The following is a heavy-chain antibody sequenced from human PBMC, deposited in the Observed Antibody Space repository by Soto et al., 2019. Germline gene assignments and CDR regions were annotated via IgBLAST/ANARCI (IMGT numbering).Heavy chain of an antibody. CDR2: ISGSGGST. Sequence: EVQLLESGGGLVQPGGSLRLSCAASGFTFSSYAMSWVRQAPGKGLEWVSAISGSGGSTYYADSAKGRFTISRDNSKNTLYLQMNSLRAEDTAVYYCAKDHVVVVVAASGDYYGMDVWGQGTTVTVSS. J-gene: IGHJ6*02. D-gene: IGHD2-15*01. V-gene: IGHV3-23*01. CDR3: AKDHVVVVVAASGDYYGMDV. CDR1: GFTFSSYA.